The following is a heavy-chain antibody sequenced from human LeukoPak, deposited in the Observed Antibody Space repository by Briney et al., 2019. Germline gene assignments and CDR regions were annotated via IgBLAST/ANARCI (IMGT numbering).Heavy chain of an antibody. CDR2: ISHDGGNQ. D-gene: IGHD3-10*01. V-gene: IGHV3-30*18. CDR1: GFAFSSYG. CDR3: AQEDYFGSGSYPSH. Sequence: GGSLRLSCAASGFAFSSYGMHWVRQAPGKGLEWVAVISHDGGNQYYADSVKGRFTISRDNSKNTLYLQMNSLRAEDTAVYYCAQEDYFGSGSYPSHWGQGTLVTVSS. J-gene: IGHJ4*02.